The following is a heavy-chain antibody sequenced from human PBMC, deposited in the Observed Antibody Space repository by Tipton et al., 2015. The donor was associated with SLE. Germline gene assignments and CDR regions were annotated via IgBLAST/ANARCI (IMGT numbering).Heavy chain of an antibody. D-gene: IGHD3-10*01. Sequence: SLRLSCAASGFNFSSYAMNWVRQAPGKGLEWVSGINWNGNSIGYSDSVMGRFTISRDNAKNSLYLQMESLRAEDTALYYCAKGGSLNSGVYYYYYMDAWGKGTTVTVS. CDR1: GFNFSSYA. CDR3: AKGGSLNSGVYYYYYMDA. V-gene: IGHV3-20*04. J-gene: IGHJ6*03. CDR2: INWNGNSI.